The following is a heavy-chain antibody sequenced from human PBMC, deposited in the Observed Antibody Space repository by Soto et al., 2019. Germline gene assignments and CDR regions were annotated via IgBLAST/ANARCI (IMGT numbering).Heavy chain of an antibody. CDR2: VYHTGRT. Sequence: SETLSLTCTVSGGSFKSGSYSWSWIRQPPGKGLEWIGYVYHTGRTSYNPSPKSRVSISMDTSKNQFSLNLDSVTAADTAVYFCARDFAYFDSWGQGTLVTVSS. CDR3: ARDFAYFDS. V-gene: IGHV4-61*01. J-gene: IGHJ4*02. CDR1: GGSFKSGSYS. D-gene: IGHD3-3*01.